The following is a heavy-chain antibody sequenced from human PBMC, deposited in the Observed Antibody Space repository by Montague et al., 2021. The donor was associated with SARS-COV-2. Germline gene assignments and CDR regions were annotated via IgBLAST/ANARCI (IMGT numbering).Heavy chain of an antibody. J-gene: IGHJ4*02. CDR2: IYYSGST. CDR1: GGSISSYC. V-gene: IGHV4-59*08. D-gene: IGHD2-8*01. CDR3: ARLAVGYCTNGVCYTAFDY. Sequence: SETLSLTCTVSGGSISSYCWSWIRQPPGKGLEWIGYIYYSGSTNYNPSLKSRVTISVDTSKNQFSLKLSSVTAADTAVYYCARLAVGYCTNGVCYTAFDYWGQGTLVTVSS.